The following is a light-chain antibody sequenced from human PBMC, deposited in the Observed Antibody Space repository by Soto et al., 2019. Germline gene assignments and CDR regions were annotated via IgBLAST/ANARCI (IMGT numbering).Light chain of an antibody. J-gene: IGLJ2*01. CDR2: DVS. V-gene: IGLV2-14*01. CDR1: SSDVGGYNY. Sequence: QSALTQPASVSGSPGQSITISCTGTSSDVGGYNYVSWYQQHPGRAPNLMIYDVSNRPSGVSNRFSGSKSGNTASLTISGLQAEDEADYYCSSYTGSSTLVVFGGGTKLTVL. CDR3: SSYTGSSTLVV.